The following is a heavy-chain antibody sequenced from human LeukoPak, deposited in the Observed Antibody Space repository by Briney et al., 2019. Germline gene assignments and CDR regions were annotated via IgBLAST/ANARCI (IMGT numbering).Heavy chain of an antibody. Sequence: PSETLSLTCTVSGGSISSYYWSWIRQPPGKGLEWIGYIYYSGSTNYNPSLKSRVTISVDTSKNQFSLKLSSVTAADTAVYYCARRRGYCSSTSCYKGHWFDPWGQGTLVTVSS. V-gene: IGHV4-59*12. CDR3: ARRRGYCSSTSCYKGHWFDP. CDR1: GGSISSYY. D-gene: IGHD2-2*03. J-gene: IGHJ5*02. CDR2: IYYSGST.